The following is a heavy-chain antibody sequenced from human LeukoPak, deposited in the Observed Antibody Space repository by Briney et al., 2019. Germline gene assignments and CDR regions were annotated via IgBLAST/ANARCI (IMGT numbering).Heavy chain of an antibody. D-gene: IGHD6-6*01. CDR1: GYTFTSYY. J-gene: IGHJ2*01. V-gene: IGHV1-46*01. CDR3: VRGASSIAALNPFWYFDL. Sequence: ASVKVSCKASGYTFTSYYMHWVRQGPGQGLEWMGIINPSGGSTTYAQKFQGRVTMTRDTSTNTVYMELSSLRSEDTAVFYCVRGASSIAALNPFWYFDLWGRGTLVTVSS. CDR2: INPSGGST.